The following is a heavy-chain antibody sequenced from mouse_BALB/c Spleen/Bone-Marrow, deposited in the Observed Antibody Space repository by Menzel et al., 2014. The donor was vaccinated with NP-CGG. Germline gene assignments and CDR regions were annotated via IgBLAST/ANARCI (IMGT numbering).Heavy chain of an antibody. Sequence: VQLKQSGAELVKPGASVKLSCTASGFNIKDTYMHWVKQRPEQGLEWIGRIDPANGNSKYDPKFQGKATITADPSSYTAYLQLSSLTSEDTYVYYCASDSSGYLDYWGQGTTLTVSS. CDR3: ASDSSGYLDY. J-gene: IGHJ2*01. CDR1: GFNIKDTY. D-gene: IGHD3-2*01. CDR2: IDPANGNS. V-gene: IGHV14-3*02.